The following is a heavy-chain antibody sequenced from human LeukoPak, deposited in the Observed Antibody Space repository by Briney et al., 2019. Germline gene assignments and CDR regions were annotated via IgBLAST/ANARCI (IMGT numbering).Heavy chain of an antibody. CDR3: ARDTLPAAIVWFDP. Sequence: GASVKVSCKASGYTFTGYYMHWVRQAPGQGLEWMGWINPNSGGTDDAEKCRGRVTMTRATSISTAYMELSRLRSADTAVYYCARDTLPAAIVWFDPWGQGTLVTVSS. D-gene: IGHD2-2*01. CDR1: GYTFTGYY. V-gene: IGHV1-2*02. J-gene: IGHJ5*02. CDR2: INPNSGGT.